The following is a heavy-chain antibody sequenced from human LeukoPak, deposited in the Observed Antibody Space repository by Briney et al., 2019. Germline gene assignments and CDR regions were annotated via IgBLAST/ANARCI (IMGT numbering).Heavy chain of an antibody. CDR3: AKDRRGYMKPFDS. CDR1: GFIFSSYA. CDR2: ISGGAIST. V-gene: IGHV3-23*01. Sequence: PGGSLRLSCAASGFIFSSYAMSWVRQAPGKGLEWVSAISGGAISTYYADSVKGRFTISRDNSRNTLSLQMNSLRAEDTAIYYCAKDRRGYMKPFDSWGQGILVTVSS. J-gene: IGHJ4*02. D-gene: IGHD5-12*01.